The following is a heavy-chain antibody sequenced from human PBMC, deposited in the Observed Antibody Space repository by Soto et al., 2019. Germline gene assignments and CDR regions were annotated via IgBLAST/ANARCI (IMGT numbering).Heavy chain of an antibody. CDR3: TRGAFSSSGRPDY. CDR1: GFTFCNYA. Sequence: GALRLSCTASGFTFCNYAMSWFRQAPGKGLEWLGFIRGKAYGGTTEYAASVKGRFTISRDESKSIAYLQMNSLKTEDTAVYYCTRGAFSSSGRPDYWGQGNLVTVSS. D-gene: IGHD6-19*01. CDR2: IRGKAYGGTT. V-gene: IGHV3-49*03. J-gene: IGHJ4*02.